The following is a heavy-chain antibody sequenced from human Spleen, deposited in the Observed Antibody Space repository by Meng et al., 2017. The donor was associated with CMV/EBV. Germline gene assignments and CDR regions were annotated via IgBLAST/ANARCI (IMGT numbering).Heavy chain of an antibody. CDR2: IRYDGSNK. V-gene: IGHV3-30*02. J-gene: IGHJ3*02. CDR1: GFIFSSYG. Sequence: GESLKISCAESGFIFSSYGMHWVRQAPGKGLEWVAFIRYDGSNKYYRDSVKGRFTISRDNSKNTLYLQMDSLRIDDTAVYICAKDLSWFGAFDIWGQGTMVTVSS. D-gene: IGHD3-16*01. CDR3: AKDLSWFGAFDI.